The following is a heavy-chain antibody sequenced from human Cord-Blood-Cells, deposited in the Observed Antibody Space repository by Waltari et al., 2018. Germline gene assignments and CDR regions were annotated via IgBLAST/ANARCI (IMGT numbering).Heavy chain of an antibody. J-gene: IGHJ4*02. CDR2: IWYDGSNK. CDR1: GFTLRSYG. V-gene: IGHV3-33*01. Sequence: QVQLVESGGGVVQPGRSLRLSCAASGFTLRSYGMHWVRQAPGKGREWVAVIWYDGSNKYYADSLKGRFTISRDNSKNTLYLQMNSLRAEDTAVYYCARDMNYDILTGYYKGGFDYWGQGTLVTVSS. D-gene: IGHD3-9*01. CDR3: ARDMNYDILTGYYKGGFDY.